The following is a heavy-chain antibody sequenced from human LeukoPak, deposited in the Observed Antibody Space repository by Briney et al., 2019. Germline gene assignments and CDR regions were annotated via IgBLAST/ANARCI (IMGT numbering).Heavy chain of an antibody. J-gene: IGHJ4*02. CDR1: GFTLSSNS. CDR2: IYSDNT. V-gene: IGHV3-53*01. CDR3: ARRASAYSHPYDY. D-gene: IGHD4/OR15-4a*01. Sequence: GGSLRLSRTVSGFTLSSNSMSSVPRAPGEGLGRASFIYSDNTHYSDSVKGRFTISRDNSKNTLYLQMNSLRAEDTAVYYCARRASAYSHPYDYWGQGTLVTVTS.